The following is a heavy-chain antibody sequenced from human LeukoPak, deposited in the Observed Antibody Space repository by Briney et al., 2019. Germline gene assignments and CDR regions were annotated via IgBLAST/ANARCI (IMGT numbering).Heavy chain of an antibody. V-gene: IGHV4-34*01. D-gene: IGHD2-2*01. CDR2: INHSGST. Sequence: TSETLSLTCAVYGGSFSGYYWSWIRQPPGKGLEWLGEINHSGSTNYNPSLKSRVTISVDTSKNQFSLKLSSVTAADTAVYYCARKVVVVPATKRGWFDPWGQGTLVTVSS. CDR3: ARKVVVVPATKRGWFDP. J-gene: IGHJ5*02. CDR1: GGSFSGYY.